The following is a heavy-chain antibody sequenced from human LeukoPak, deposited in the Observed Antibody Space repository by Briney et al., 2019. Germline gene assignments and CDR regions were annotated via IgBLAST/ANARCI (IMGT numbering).Heavy chain of an antibody. CDR3: TTIKATWGY. CDR1: GFTFSDAW. V-gene: IGHV3-15*01. CDR2: IKTKNYGGTT. Sequence: PGGSLRLSCAASGFTFSDAWMSWVRQAPGKGLEWVGRIKTKNYGGTTDYAAPVKGRFTISRDDSKNTLYLQVNSLKTEDTAVYYCTTIKATWGYWGQGTLVTVSS. J-gene: IGHJ4*01. D-gene: IGHD7-27*01.